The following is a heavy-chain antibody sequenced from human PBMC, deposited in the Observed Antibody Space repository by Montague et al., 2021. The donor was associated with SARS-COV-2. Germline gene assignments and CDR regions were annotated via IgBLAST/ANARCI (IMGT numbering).Heavy chain of an antibody. CDR3: AKDRQLVGDDAFDI. CDR2: ISISDGNT. V-gene: IGHV3-23*01. J-gene: IGHJ3*02. Sequence: SPRFSCAASGFTFSSYAMSWVRQAPGKGLEWVSTISISDGNTYYADSVKGRFTISRDKSKNTLYLQMNSLRAEDTAVYYCAKDRQLVGDDAFDIWGQGTMVTVSS. CDR1: GFTFSSYA. D-gene: IGHD6-13*01.